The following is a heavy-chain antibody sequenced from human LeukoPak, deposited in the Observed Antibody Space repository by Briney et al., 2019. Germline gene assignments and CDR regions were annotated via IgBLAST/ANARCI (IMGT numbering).Heavy chain of an antibody. V-gene: IGHV3-11*01. CDR1: GFTFSDYY. J-gene: IGHJ4*02. D-gene: IGHD3-16*01. CDR2: ISSSGSII. Sequence: PGGSLRLSCAASGFTFSDYYMSWIRQAPGKGLEWVSYISSSGSIIYYGDSVKGRFTISRDNAKNSLYLQMNSLRAEDTAVYYCARDNDSRDPPHFDYWGQGTLVTVSS. CDR3: ARDNDSRDPPHFDY.